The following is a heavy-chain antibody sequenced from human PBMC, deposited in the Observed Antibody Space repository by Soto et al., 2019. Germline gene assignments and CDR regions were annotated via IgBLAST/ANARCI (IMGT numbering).Heavy chain of an antibody. CDR3: AKDRFRLLWFGQISNYFDS. D-gene: IGHD3-10*01. Sequence: EVQLVESGGGLVQPGRSLRLSCAASGFTFDDYAMHWVRQAPGRGLEWVSVISYNSGSVGYAGSVEGRFTISRDNAKNSLYLYIDDLRPEDTALYYCAKDRFRLLWFGQISNYFDSWGQGTLVTVSS. CDR1: GFTFDDYA. J-gene: IGHJ4*02. V-gene: IGHV3-9*01. CDR2: ISYNSGSV.